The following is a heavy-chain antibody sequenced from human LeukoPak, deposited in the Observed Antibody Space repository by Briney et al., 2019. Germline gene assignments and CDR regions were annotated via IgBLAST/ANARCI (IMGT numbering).Heavy chain of an antibody. D-gene: IGHD5-18*01. V-gene: IGHV3-21*01. Sequence: GGSLRLSCAASGFTFSSYSMNWVRQAPGKGLEWVSSISPSSNYIYYADSVKGQFTISRDNAKNSLFLQMNSLRAEDTAVYYCARHLSGVAGYTYGRGIDFWGQGTLVTVSS. CDR2: ISPSSNYI. CDR1: GFTFSSYS. J-gene: IGHJ4*02. CDR3: ARHLSGVAGYTYGRGIDF.